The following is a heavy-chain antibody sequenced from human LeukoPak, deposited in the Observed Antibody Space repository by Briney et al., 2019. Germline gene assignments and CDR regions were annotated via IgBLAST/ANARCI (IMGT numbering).Heavy chain of an antibody. CDR2: ILRNSGSI. D-gene: IGHD6-13*01. CDR1: GFTFDDYA. CDR3: VKDGGRDTAAAYY. Sequence: PGGSLRLSCAASGFTFDDYAMHWVRQAPGKGLEWVSGILRNSGSIGYADSVKGRFAISRDDAKNSLYLQMNSLRAGDTALYYCVKDGGRDTAAAYYWGQGTLVSVSS. J-gene: IGHJ4*02. V-gene: IGHV3-9*01.